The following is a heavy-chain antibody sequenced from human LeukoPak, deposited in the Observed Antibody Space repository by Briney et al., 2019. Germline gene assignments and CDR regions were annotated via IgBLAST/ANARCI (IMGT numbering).Heavy chain of an antibody. Sequence: GGSLRLSCAASGFTFSSYEMNWVRQAPGKGLEWVSSISSSSSYIYYADSVKGRFIISRDNAKNSLYLQMNSLRAEDTAVYYCARETYYDSSGYCFDYWGQGTLVTVSS. CDR2: ISSSSSYI. V-gene: IGHV3-21*01. CDR3: ARETYYDSSGYCFDY. CDR1: GFTFSSYE. J-gene: IGHJ4*02. D-gene: IGHD3-22*01.